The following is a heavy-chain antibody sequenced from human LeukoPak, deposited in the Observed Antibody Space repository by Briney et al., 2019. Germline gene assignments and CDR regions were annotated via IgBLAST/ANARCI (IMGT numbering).Heavy chain of an antibody. D-gene: IGHD4-11*01. J-gene: IGHJ6*02. CDR3: ARDQYPSRYYYYYYGMDV. CDR2: ISSSGSTI. CDR1: GFTFSSYE. V-gene: IGHV3-48*03. Sequence: GGSLRLSCAASGFTFSSYEMNWVRQAPGKGLEWVSNISSSGSTIYYADSVKGRFTISRDNAKNSLYLQMNSLRAEDTAVYYCARDQYPSRYYYYYYGMDVWGQGTTVTVSS.